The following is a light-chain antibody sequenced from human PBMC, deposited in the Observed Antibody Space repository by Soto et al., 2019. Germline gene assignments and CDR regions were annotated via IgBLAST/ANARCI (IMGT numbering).Light chain of an antibody. CDR3: MRAAKLFT. V-gene: IGKV2-30*01. CDR2: KVS. CDR1: QSLGYGDGNTY. J-gene: IGKJ5*01. Sequence: DVVMAQSPLSLPVTLGQPASISCRSNQSLGYGDGNTYLSWMQQRPGQSPRRLIYKVSNRDSGVQDRFTGSGSGTDFTLKISRVEAEVGGVYYSMRAAKLFTFGEWTRQEL.